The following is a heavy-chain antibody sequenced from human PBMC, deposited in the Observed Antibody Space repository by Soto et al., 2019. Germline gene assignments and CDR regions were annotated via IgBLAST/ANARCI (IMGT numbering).Heavy chain of an antibody. D-gene: IGHD3-16*02. V-gene: IGHV3-23*01. CDR1: GFTFSSYA. CDR2: ISNNGDTA. Sequence: EVQLLESGGGLVQPGGSLTLSCATSGFTFSSYAMVWVRQAAEKGLEWVASISNNGDTAYYADSVKRRFTISRGNSENTLYLQMNGLRADDTALYFCAKSRVFIGAIVTLLVSWGQGTQVTVSS. CDR3: AKSRVFIGAIVTLLVS. J-gene: IGHJ4*02.